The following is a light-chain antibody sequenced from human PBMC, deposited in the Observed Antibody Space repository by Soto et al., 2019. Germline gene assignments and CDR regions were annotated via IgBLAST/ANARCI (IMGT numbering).Light chain of an antibody. CDR3: AAWDDSLNGVV. CDR1: SSNIGNYT. V-gene: IGLV1-44*01. J-gene: IGLJ2*01. CDR2: SNN. Sequence: QSVLTQPPSASGTPGQRVTISCSGSSSNIGNYTVNWYQQLPGTAPKLLIYSNNQRPSGVPDRFSGSKSGTSVSLAISGLQSEDEDDYYCAAWDDSLNGVVFGGGTKLTVL.